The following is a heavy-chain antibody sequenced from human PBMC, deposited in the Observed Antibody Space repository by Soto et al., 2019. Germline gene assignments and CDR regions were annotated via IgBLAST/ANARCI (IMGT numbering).Heavy chain of an antibody. CDR1: GFTFSSYW. D-gene: IGHD1-26*01. CDR3: ARVVGATQMDFDY. Sequence: GGSLRLSCAVSGFTFSSYWMTWVRQAPGKGLEWVANIKQDGSEKYYVDSVRGRFTMSRDNAKNSLYLQMNSLRAEDTAVYYCARVVGATQMDFDYWGQGTLVTVSS. J-gene: IGHJ4*02. CDR2: IKQDGSEK. V-gene: IGHV3-7*01.